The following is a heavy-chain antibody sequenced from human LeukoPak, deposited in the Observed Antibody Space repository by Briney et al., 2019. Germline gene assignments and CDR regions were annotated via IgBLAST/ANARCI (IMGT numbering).Heavy chain of an antibody. CDR2: IIPIFGTA. V-gene: IGHV1-69*05. D-gene: IGHD2-2*02. CDR3: AITHCSSTSCYTGYFQH. Sequence: GSSVKVSCKASGGTFSSYAISWVRQAPGQGLEWMGGIIPIFGTANYAQKFQGRVTITTDESTSTAYMELSSLRSEDTAVYYCAITHCSSTSCYTGYFQHWGQGTLVTVSS. CDR1: GGTFSSYA. J-gene: IGHJ1*01.